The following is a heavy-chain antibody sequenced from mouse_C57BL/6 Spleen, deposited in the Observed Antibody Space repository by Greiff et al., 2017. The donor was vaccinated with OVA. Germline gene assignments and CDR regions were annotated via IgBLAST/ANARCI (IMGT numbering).Heavy chain of an antibody. V-gene: IGHV5-17*01. CDR1: GFTFSDYG. CDR3: ASTYYSNYYYAMDY. D-gene: IGHD2-5*01. CDR2: ISSGSSTI. J-gene: IGHJ4*01. Sequence: EVKLMESGGGLVKPGGSLKLSCAASGFTFSDYGMHWVRQAPEKGLEWVAYISSGSSTIYYADTVKGRFTISRDNAKNTLFLQMTSLRSEDTAMYYCASTYYSNYYYAMDYWGQGTSVTVSS.